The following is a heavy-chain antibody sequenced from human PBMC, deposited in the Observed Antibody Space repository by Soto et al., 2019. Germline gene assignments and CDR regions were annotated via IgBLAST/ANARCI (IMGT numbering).Heavy chain of an antibody. CDR3: ARTYDGSGPNSGGYGFDI. J-gene: IGHJ3*02. D-gene: IGHD3-22*01. CDR1: GGSISSYY. Sequence: QVQLLESGPGLVKPSETLYLSCSVSGGSISSYYWSWIRQPPGKGLEWIAYIYYSGSTSYNPSLKSRVSISLDTSKNQFSLKLSSVTAADTAVYYCARTYDGSGPNSGGYGFDIWGQGTMVTVSS. V-gene: IGHV4-59*01. CDR2: IYYSGST.